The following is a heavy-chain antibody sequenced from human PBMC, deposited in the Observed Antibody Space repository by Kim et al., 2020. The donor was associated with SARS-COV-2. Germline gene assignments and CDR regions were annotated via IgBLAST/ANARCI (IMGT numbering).Heavy chain of an antibody. CDR3: ARHVGYSSSWWLDP. Sequence: SETLSLTCTVSGGSISSYYWSWIRQPPGKGLEWIGYIYYSGSTNYNPSLKSRVTISVDTSKNQFSLKLSSVTAADTAVYYCARHVGYSSSWWLDPWGQGTLVTVSS. J-gene: IGHJ5*02. D-gene: IGHD6-13*01. CDR2: IYYSGST. CDR1: GGSISSYY. V-gene: IGHV4-59*08.